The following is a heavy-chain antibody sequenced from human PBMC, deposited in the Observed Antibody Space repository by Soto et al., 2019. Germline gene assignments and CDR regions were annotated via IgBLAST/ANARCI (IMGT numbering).Heavy chain of an antibody. V-gene: IGHV4-39*01. CDR2: IYYSGST. Sequence: SETLSLTFTVTGDSINNRRYYWGWIRQPPGKVLEWIVSIYYSGSTYNIPSLKSRVSMSVATSKHQFSLKLRSVTAADTAPYYCARQRTSVVTQAYFDSWGQGSLVTVSS. CDR1: GDSINNRRYY. D-gene: IGHD2-21*02. J-gene: IGHJ4*02. CDR3: ARQRTSVVTQAYFDS.